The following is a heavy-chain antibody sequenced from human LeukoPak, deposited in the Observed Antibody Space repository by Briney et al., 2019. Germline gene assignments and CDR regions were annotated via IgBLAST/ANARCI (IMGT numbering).Heavy chain of an antibody. D-gene: IGHD2-21*01. V-gene: IGHV3-23*01. J-gene: IGHJ4*02. Sequence: GGSLRLSCAASGFTFSSYGMSWVRQAPGKGLEWVSAISGSGGSTYYADSVKGRFTISRDSSKNTLYLQMNSLRAGDAAVYYCAKAPVTTCRGAYCYPFDYWGQGTLVTVSS. CDR1: GFTFSSYG. CDR3: AKAPVTTCRGAYCYPFDY. CDR2: ISGSGGST.